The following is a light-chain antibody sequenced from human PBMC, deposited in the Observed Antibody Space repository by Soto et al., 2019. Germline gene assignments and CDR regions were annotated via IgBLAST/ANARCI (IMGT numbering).Light chain of an antibody. V-gene: IGKV1-39*01. CDR1: QSISSY. CDR3: QQSYSTPLT. Sequence: LQSTQSPSSLSASVGGRWTTICRASQSISSYLNWYQQKPGKAPKLLIYAASSLQSGVPSRFSGSGYGTDFTITISSMKNEDFETYYCQQSYSTPLTFGGGTQVDIK. CDR2: AAS. J-gene: IGKJ4*01.